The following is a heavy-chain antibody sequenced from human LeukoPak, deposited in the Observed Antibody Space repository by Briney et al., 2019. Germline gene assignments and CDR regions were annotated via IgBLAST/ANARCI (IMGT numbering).Heavy chain of an antibody. CDR3: TGPDY. CDR2: IKQDGSEK. V-gene: IGHV3-7*01. Sequence: GGSLRLSCAASGFTFSNYWMTWVRQAPGKGLEWVANIKQDGSEKYYVDSVKGRFTISRDNAKNSLYLQMNSLRAEDTAVYYCTGPDYWGQGTLVTVSS. J-gene: IGHJ4*02. CDR1: GFTFSNYW.